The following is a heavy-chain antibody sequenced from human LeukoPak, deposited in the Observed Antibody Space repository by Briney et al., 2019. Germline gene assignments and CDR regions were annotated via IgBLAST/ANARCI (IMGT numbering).Heavy chain of an antibody. J-gene: IGHJ4*02. CDR3: ARDRTTVVPFDC. CDR2: IWYDGSNK. D-gene: IGHD4-23*01. Sequence: GRSLRLSCAASGFTFSSYGMHWVRQAPGKGLEWVAVIWYDGSNKYYADSVKGRFTISRDNSKNTLYLQMDSLRAEDTAVYYCARDRTTVVPFDCWGQGTLVTVSS. V-gene: IGHV3-30*19. CDR1: GFTFSSYG.